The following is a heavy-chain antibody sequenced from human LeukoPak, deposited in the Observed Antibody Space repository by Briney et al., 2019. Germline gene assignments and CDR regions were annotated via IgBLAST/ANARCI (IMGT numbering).Heavy chain of an antibody. CDR2: IYPGDSDT. J-gene: IGHJ6*03. CDR1: GYSFTSYW. Sequence: RGESLKISCKGSGYSFTSYWIGWVRQMPGKGLEWMGIIYPGDSDTRYSPSFQGQVTVSADKSISTAYLQWSSLKASDTAMYYCARQGGGMTYFDYYYMDVWGKGTTVTVSS. CDR3: ARQGGGMTYFDYYYMDV. D-gene: IGHD2-15*01. V-gene: IGHV5-51*01.